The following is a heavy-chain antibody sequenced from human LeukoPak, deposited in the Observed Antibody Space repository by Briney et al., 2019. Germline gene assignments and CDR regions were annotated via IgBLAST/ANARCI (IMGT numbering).Heavy chain of an antibody. V-gene: IGHV4-4*07. CDR1: GGSISSYY. J-gene: IGHJ3*02. D-gene: IGHD2-21*02. CDR2: IYTIGST. CDR3: AKDRAVTVGFLADALDI. Sequence: SETLSLTCTVSGGSISSYYWSWIRQPAGKGLEWIGRIYTIGSTNYNPSLKSRVTMSVDTSKNQFSLKLSSVTAADTAVYYCAKDRAVTVGFLADALDIWGQGTMVTVSS.